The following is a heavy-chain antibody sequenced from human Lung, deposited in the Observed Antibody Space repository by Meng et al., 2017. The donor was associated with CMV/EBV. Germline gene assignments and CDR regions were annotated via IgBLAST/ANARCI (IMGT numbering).Heavy chain of an antibody. D-gene: IGHD2-8*02. J-gene: IGHJ6*02. Sequence: GGSLRLXCAASGPTVNNNFLTWVRQAPGKGLEWVSVMYSGGSTYYTDSVKGRFTLSRDKSKNTLYLQMNRLRVEDTGVYYCVKDMYWDQSYHGMDVWGQGXTVTVSS. CDR1: GPTVNNNF. V-gene: IGHV3-66*02. CDR2: MYSGGST. CDR3: VKDMYWDQSYHGMDV.